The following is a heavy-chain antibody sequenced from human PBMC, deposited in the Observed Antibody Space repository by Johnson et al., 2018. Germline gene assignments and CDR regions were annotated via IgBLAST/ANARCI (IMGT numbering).Heavy chain of an antibody. V-gene: IGHV3-7*01. CDR1: GFSFNNAW. CDR3: ARGGGEIARKYYYYYYMDV. Sequence: VQLVESGGGLMQPGGSLRLSCAASGFSFNNAWMSWVRQAPGKRLEWVANIKQDGSEKYYVDSVKGRFTISRDNAKNSLYLQRNSLRAEDTAGYYCARGGGEIARKYYYYYYMDVWGKGTTVTV. CDR2: IKQDGSEK. J-gene: IGHJ6*03. D-gene: IGHD3-10*01.